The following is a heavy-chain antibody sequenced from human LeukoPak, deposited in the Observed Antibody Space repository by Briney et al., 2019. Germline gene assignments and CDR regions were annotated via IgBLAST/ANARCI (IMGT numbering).Heavy chain of an antibody. D-gene: IGHD3-16*02. J-gene: IGHJ5*02. CDR3: ARHPDDYVWGSYRPNWFDP. CDR2: IYYSGST. CDR1: GGSFSGYY. V-gene: IGHV4-39*01. Sequence: SETLSLTCAVYGGSFSGYYWGWIRQPPGKGLEWIGSIYYSGSTYYNPSLKSRVTISVGTSKNQFSLKLSSVTAADTAVYYCARHPDDYVWGSYRPNWFDPWGQGTLVTVSS.